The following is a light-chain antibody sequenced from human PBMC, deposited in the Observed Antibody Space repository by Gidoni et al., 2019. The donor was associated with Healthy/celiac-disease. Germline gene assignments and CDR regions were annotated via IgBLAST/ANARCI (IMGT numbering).Light chain of an antibody. CDR2: AAS. Sequence: DILLTQSPSFLSVSVGDRVTITCWASQGISSYLAWYQQKPGKAPKLLIYAASTVQSEVPSRFSGSGYGTEFTLTISSLQPENFATYYCQQLNSYPLFTFGPGTRLEIK. CDR1: QGISSY. V-gene: IGKV1-9*01. J-gene: IGKJ3*01. CDR3: QQLNSYPLFT.